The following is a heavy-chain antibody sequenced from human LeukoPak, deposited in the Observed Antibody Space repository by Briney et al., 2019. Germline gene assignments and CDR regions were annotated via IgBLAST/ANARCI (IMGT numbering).Heavy chain of an antibody. Sequence: ASVKVSCKASGYTFTGYYMHWVRQAPGQGLEWMGWIKPNSGGTNYAQKFQGWVTVTRDTSISTAYMELSRLRSDDTAVYYCARDQTKGAAADLDYWGQGTLVTVSS. CDR1: GYTFTGYY. CDR3: ARDQTKGAAADLDY. J-gene: IGHJ4*02. V-gene: IGHV1-2*04. D-gene: IGHD6-13*01. CDR2: IKPNSGGT.